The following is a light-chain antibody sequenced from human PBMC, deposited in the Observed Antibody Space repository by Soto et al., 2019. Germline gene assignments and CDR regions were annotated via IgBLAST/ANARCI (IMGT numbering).Light chain of an antibody. CDR1: SSDVGAYNY. J-gene: IGLJ2*01. Sequence: QSALTQPASVSGSPGQSITISCTGTSSDVGAYNYVSWYQQHPGKAPKLIVFEVSNRPSGVSNRFSGSKSGNTASLTISGLQAEDEADYYCSSSTTSSTHVIFGGGTQLTVL. V-gene: IGLV2-14*01. CDR3: SSSTTSSTHVI. CDR2: EVS.